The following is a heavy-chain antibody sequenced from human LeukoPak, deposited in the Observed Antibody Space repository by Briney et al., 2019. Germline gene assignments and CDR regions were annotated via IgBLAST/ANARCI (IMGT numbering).Heavy chain of an antibody. Sequence: GGSLRLSCAASGFTFSSYAMSWVRQAPGRGLEWVSAISGSGGSTYYADSVKGRFTISRDNSKNTLYLQMNGLRAEDTAVYYCARDVGAIGFDYWGQGTLVTVSS. J-gene: IGHJ4*02. D-gene: IGHD1-26*01. CDR3: ARDVGAIGFDY. CDR2: ISGSGGST. V-gene: IGHV3-23*01. CDR1: GFTFSSYA.